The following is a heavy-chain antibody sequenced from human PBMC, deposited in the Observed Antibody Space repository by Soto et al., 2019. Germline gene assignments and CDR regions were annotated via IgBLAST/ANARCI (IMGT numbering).Heavy chain of an antibody. V-gene: IGHV5-51*01. CDR3: ASGLSSEGYYYYYGMDV. CDR1: GYSFTIYW. CDR2: IYPGDSDT. J-gene: IGHJ6*02. D-gene: IGHD6-6*01. Sequence: GESLKISCNGSGYSFTIYWIGWVRQMPGKGLEWMGIIYPGDSDTRYSPSFQGQVTISADKSISTAYLQWSSLKASDTAMYYCASGLSSEGYYYYYGMDVWGQGTTVTVSS.